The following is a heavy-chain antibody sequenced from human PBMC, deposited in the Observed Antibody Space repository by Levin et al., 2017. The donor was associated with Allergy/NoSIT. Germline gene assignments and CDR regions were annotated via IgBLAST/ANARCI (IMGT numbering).Heavy chain of an antibody. J-gene: IGHJ1*01. CDR3: TTYGDDAEYFQH. CDR1: GFTFSNAW. CDR2: IKSKTDGGTT. Sequence: AGGSLRLSCAASGFTFSNAWMSWVRQAPGKGLEWVGRIKSKTDGGTTDYAAPVKGRFTISRDDSKNTLYLQMNSLKTEDTAVYYCTTYGDDAEYFQHWGQGTLVTVSS. D-gene: IGHD4-17*01. V-gene: IGHV3-15*01.